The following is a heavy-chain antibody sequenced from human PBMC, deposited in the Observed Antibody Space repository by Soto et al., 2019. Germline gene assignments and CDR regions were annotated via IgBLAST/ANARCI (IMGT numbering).Heavy chain of an antibody. CDR1: VFTFSSYE. V-gene: IGHV3-48*03. Sequence: GGSLRLACTASVFTFSSYEMNWVRQAPGKGLEWVSYISSSGITMYYADSVKGLFTISRDNAKNSLFLQMDSLRAEDTAVYYCARTGGSGVSYYYFAMDVWGQGTTVTVSS. D-gene: IGHD3-10*01. J-gene: IGHJ6*02. CDR2: ISSSGITM. CDR3: ARTGGSGVSYYYFAMDV.